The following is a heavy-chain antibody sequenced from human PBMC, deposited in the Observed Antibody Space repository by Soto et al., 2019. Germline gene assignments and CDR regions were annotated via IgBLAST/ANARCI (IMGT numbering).Heavy chain of an antibody. CDR1: GFNFNIFA. CDR2: ISGGGGST. Sequence: GGSLRLSCAASGFNFNIFAMNWVRQAPGKGLEWVSGISGGGGSTYYADSVKGRFTISRDNSKNTLYLQMNSLRAEDTAVYYCAKDPTSYDSSAQFDSWGQGTLVTVSS. CDR3: AKDPTSYDSSAQFDS. V-gene: IGHV3-23*01. D-gene: IGHD3-22*01. J-gene: IGHJ4*02.